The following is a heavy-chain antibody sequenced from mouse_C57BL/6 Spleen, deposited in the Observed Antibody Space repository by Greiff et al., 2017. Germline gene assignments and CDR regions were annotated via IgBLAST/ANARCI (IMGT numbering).Heavy chain of an antibody. Sequence: VQLQQSGPGLVQPSPSLSITCTVSGFSLTSYGVHWVRQSPGKGLEWLGVIGRGVSTDNNAAFISSLSLSKDNSKSQVFFKMNSLQADDTAIYYCARRSGENHYYAMDYWGQGTSVTVSS. D-gene: IGHD4-1*01. V-gene: IGHV2-2*01. J-gene: IGHJ4*01. CDR2: IGRGVST. CDR3: ARRSGENHYYAMDY. CDR1: GFSLTSYG.